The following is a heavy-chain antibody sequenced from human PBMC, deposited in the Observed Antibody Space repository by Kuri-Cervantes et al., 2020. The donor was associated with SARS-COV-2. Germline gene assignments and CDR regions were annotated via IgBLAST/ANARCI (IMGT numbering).Heavy chain of an antibody. Sequence: SETLSLTCALYGGSFSGFYWSWIRQTPGKGLEWIGEINHSGSANYNPSLKSRVTISVDTSKNQFSLKLSSVTAADTAVYYCARDLTGGDDAFDIWGQGTMVTVSS. CDR2: INHSGSA. J-gene: IGHJ3*02. CDR3: ARDLTGGDDAFDI. D-gene: IGHD7-27*01. CDR1: GGSFSGFY. V-gene: IGHV4-34*01.